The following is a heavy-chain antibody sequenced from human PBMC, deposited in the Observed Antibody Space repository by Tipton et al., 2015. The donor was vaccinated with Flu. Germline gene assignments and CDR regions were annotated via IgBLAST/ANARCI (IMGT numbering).Heavy chain of an antibody. D-gene: IGHD3-22*01. Sequence: SLRLSCAASGFTFSTYDMSWVRQAPGKGLEWASAIRGSGDSIYYADSVRGRFTFSRDNAKNSLYLQVNSLRAEDTALYYCARQDVSVRVVVMYYLDHWGQGTLVTVSS. CDR1: GFTFSTYD. CDR3: ARQDVSVRVVVMYYLDH. J-gene: IGHJ4*02. V-gene: IGHV3-23*01. CDR2: IRGSGDSI.